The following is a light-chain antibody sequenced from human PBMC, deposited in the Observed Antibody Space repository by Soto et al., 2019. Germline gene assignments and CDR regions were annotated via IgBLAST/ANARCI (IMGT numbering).Light chain of an antibody. Sequence: DIQMTQSPSTLSASVGDRVTITCRASQSISSWLAWYQQKPGKAPKLLIYKASSLESGVPSRFSGSGSGTEFTLTISSLQPDDFATYYCQQYNILPLTFGGGTKVEIK. CDR2: KAS. CDR1: QSISSW. CDR3: QQYNILPLT. V-gene: IGKV1-5*03. J-gene: IGKJ4*01.